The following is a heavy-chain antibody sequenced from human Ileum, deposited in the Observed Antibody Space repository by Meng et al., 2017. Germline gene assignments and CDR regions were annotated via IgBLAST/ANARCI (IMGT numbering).Heavy chain of an antibody. D-gene: IGHD6-13*01. Sequence: QVQLVQSGAEVKQPGASVKVSCKASGHTFTTFDVSWVRQAPGQGLEWMGGIIPIFGIANYAQKFQGRITITADESTSTAYMELSSLRSEDTAVYYCARVNRYSSTWYFDYWGQGTLVTVSS. CDR3: ARVNRYSSTWYFDY. V-gene: IGHV1-69*01. CDR1: GHTFTTFD. J-gene: IGHJ4*02. CDR2: IIPIFGIA.